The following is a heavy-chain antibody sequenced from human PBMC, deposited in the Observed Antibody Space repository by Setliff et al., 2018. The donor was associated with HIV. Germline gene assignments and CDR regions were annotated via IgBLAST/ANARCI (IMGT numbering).Heavy chain of an antibody. V-gene: IGHV1-69*02. Sequence: ASVKVSCKASEDTFNSYTIHWVRQTPGQGLEWMGRTIPVLSMSNFALKFQGRGSIFADKSTSTAYLGLNGLTSEDTAIYYCATSFGSGVAPFDNWGQGTLVTVSA. CDR2: TIPVLSMS. CDR1: EDTFNSYT. J-gene: IGHJ4*02. CDR3: ATSFGSGVAPFDN. D-gene: IGHD3-10*01.